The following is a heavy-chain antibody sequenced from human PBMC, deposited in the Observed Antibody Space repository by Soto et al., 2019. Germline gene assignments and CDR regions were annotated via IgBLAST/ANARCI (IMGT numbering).Heavy chain of an antibody. CDR2: ISYDGSNK. CDR1: GFTFSTYA. D-gene: IGHD4-17*01. Sequence: QVQLVESGGGVVQPGRSLRLSCAASGFTFSTYAIHWVRQAPGKGLEWVAVISYDGSNKYYADSVKGRFTISRDNSKNTLYLQMNRLRPEDTAVYYCARAPRDYGGIDNWYFDLWGRGTLVTVSS. J-gene: IGHJ2*01. V-gene: IGHV3-30-3*01. CDR3: ARAPRDYGGIDNWYFDL.